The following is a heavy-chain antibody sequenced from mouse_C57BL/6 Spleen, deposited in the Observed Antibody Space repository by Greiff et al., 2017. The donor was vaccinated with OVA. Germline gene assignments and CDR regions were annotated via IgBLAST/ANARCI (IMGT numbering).Heavy chain of an antibody. Sequence: QVQLQQSGAELVRPGASVTLSCKASGYTFTDYEMHWVKQTPVHGLEWIGAIDPETGGTAYNQKFKGKAILTADKSSSTAYMELRSLTSEDSAVYYCTRSVTTGYLDYWGQGTTLTVSS. J-gene: IGHJ2*01. D-gene: IGHD2-2*01. CDR1: GYTFTDYE. CDR3: TRSVTTGYLDY. CDR2: IDPETGGT. V-gene: IGHV1-15*01.